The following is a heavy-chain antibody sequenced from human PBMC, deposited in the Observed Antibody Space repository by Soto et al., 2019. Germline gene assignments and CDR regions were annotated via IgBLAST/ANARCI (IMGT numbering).Heavy chain of an antibody. CDR1: GYSFTSYW. V-gene: IGHV5-51*01. CDR3: ARPSPRGSSGWLSHFDY. Sequence: PGESLKISCKGSGYSFTSYWIGWVRQMPGKGLEWMGIIYPGDSDTRYSPSFQGQVTISADKSISTAYLQWSSLKASDTAIYYCARPSPRGSSGWLSHFDYWGQGTLVTVSS. CDR2: IYPGDSDT. J-gene: IGHJ4*02. D-gene: IGHD3-22*01.